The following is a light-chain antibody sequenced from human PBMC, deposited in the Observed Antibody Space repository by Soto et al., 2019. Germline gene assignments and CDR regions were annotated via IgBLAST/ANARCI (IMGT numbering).Light chain of an antibody. CDR1: SSDVGSYNR. Sequence: QSVLTQPPSVSGSPGQSVTISCTGTSSDVGSYNRVSWYQQPPGTAPKLMIYAVTNRPSGVPDRFSGSKSGNTASLTISGLQTEDEADYYCSSYTSSSNLLFGGGTKVTVL. CDR2: AVT. V-gene: IGLV2-18*02. CDR3: SSYTSSSNLL. J-gene: IGLJ2*01.